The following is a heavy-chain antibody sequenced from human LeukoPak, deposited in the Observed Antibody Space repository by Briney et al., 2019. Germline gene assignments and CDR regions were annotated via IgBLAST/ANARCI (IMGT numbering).Heavy chain of an antibody. CDR3: AAVPESYSYGLRY. V-gene: IGHV1-58*02. Sequence: SVKVSCKASGFTFTSSAMQWVRQARGQRLEWIGWIVVGSGNANYAQKFQERVTITRDMSTSTAYMELSSLRSEDTAVYYCAAVPESYSYGLRYWGQGTLVTVSS. CDR1: GFTFTSSA. D-gene: IGHD5-18*01. CDR2: IVVGSGNA. J-gene: IGHJ4*02.